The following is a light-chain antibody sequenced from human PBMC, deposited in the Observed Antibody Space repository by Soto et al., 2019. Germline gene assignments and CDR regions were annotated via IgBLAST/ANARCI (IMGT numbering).Light chain of an antibody. CDR1: QSVSSSY. CDR2: GAS. Sequence: EIVLTQSPGTLSLSPGERATLSCRASQSVSSSYLAWYQQKPGQAPRLIIYGASTRATGIPARFSGSGSGTEFTLTISSLQSEDLAVYYGQQYNNWPTWTFGQGTKLDIK. V-gene: IGKV3-15*01. CDR3: QQYNNWPTWT. J-gene: IGKJ1*01.